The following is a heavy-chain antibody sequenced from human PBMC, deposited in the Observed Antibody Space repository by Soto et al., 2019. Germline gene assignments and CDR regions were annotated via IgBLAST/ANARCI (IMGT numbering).Heavy chain of an antibody. D-gene: IGHD6-13*01. CDR2: TYYRSKWYN. CDR1: GDSVSSNSAA. J-gene: IGHJ6*02. Sequence: KQSQTLSLTCAISGDSVSSNSAAWNWIRQSPSRGLEWLGRTYYRSKWYNDYAVSVKSRITINPDTSKNQFSLQLNSVTPEDTAVYYCARGAYSSSRRVYYYGMDVWGQGTTVTVSS. V-gene: IGHV6-1*01. CDR3: ARGAYSSSRRVYYYGMDV.